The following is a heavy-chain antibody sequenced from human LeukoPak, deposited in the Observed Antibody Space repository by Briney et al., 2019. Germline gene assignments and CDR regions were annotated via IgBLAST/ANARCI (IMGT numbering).Heavy chain of an antibody. CDR1: GGTFSSYA. D-gene: IGHD6-19*01. J-gene: IGHJ4*02. CDR3: ASDVGIAVAGYYFDY. Sequence: SVKVSCKASGGTFSSYAISWVRQAPGQGLEWMGRIIPIFGTANYAQKFQGRVTITTDESTSTAHMELSSLRSEDTAVYYCASDVGIAVAGYYFDYWGQGTLVTVSS. CDR2: IIPIFGTA. V-gene: IGHV1-69*05.